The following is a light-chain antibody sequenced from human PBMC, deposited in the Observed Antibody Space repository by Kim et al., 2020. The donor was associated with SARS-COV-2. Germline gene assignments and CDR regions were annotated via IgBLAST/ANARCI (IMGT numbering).Light chain of an antibody. Sequence: SPGERATLSCRASQSVSSSYLAWYQHKPGQSPRLLIYGATSRATGIPDRFSGSESGTDFTLTISRLEPEDFAVYYCQQYGSSPYTFGQGTKLEI. J-gene: IGKJ2*01. CDR1: QSVSSSY. CDR2: GAT. CDR3: QQYGSSPYT. V-gene: IGKV3-20*01.